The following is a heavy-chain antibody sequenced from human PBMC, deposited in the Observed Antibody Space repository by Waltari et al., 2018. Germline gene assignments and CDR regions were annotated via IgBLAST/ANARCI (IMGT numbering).Heavy chain of an antibody. V-gene: IGHV4-59*11. D-gene: IGHD1-26*01. CDR1: GGSISSHY. CDR3: ARGGGSDY. J-gene: IGHJ4*02. CDR2: IYYGGGT. Sequence: QVQLQESGPGLVKPSETLSLTCTVSGGSISSHYWSWIRQPPGKGLEWIGYIYYGGGTNPTPPLKSRFTISLDTSKNQCSRKLSSVTAADTAVYYCARGGGSDYWGQGTLVTVSS.